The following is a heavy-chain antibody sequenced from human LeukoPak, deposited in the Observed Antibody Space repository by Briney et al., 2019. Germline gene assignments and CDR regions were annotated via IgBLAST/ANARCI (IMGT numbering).Heavy chain of an antibody. CDR1: GYTFTGYY. CDR3: ARGGGGYNWNPGWYNWLDP. Sequence: GASVKVSCKASGYTFTGYYMHWVRQAPGQGLEWMGGIIPIFGTANYAQKFQGRVTITADKSTSTAYMELSSLRSEDTAVYYCARGGGGYNWNPGWYNWLDPWGQGTLVTVSS. J-gene: IGHJ5*02. D-gene: IGHD1-20*01. CDR2: IIPIFGTA. V-gene: IGHV1-69*06.